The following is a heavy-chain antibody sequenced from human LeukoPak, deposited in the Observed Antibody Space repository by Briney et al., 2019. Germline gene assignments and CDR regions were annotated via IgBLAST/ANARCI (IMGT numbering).Heavy chain of an antibody. V-gene: IGHV3-7*01. J-gene: IGHJ4*02. CDR1: GFTFSDYW. CDR2: IETDGDQK. CDR3: ARDIPSGFYTPDY. D-gene: IGHD5-12*01. Sequence: GGSLRLSSVASGFTFSDYWMSWVRQAPGKGLEWVANIETDGDQKNYVDSVKGRFAISRDNARNSLYLQMNSLTDEDTAVYYCARDIPSGFYTPDYWGRGTLVTVSS.